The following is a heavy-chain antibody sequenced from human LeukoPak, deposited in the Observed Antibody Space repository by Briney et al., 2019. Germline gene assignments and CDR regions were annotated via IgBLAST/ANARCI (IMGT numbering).Heavy chain of an antibody. D-gene: IGHD4-17*01. CDR3: ARESGDTTFFDY. CDR1: GFTFSSYA. CDR2: ISYDGSNK. Sequence: GGSLRLSCAASGFTFSSYAMHWVRQAPGKGLEWVAVISYDGSNKYYADSVKGRFTISRDNSKNTLYLQMNSLRAEDTAVYYCARESGDTTFFDYWGQGTLVTVSS. V-gene: IGHV3-30*04. J-gene: IGHJ4*02.